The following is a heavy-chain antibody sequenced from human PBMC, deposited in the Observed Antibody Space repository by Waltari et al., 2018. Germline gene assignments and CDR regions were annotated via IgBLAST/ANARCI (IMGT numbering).Heavy chain of an antibody. D-gene: IGHD3-22*01. V-gene: IGHV3-23*01. CDR1: GFTFSSYA. J-gene: IGHJ2*01. CDR3: ARDTYYYDSSGYYDWYFDL. Sequence: EVQLLESGGGLVQPGGSLRLSCAASGFTFSSYAMSWVRPAPGKGLEWVSAISGSGGSTYYADSVKGRFTISRDNSKNTLYLQMNSLRAEDTAVYYCARDTYYYDSSGYYDWYFDLWGRGTLVTVSS. CDR2: ISGSGGST.